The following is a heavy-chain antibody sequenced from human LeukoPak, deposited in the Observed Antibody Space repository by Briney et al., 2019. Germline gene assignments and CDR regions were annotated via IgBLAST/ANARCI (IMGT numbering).Heavy chain of an antibody. V-gene: IGHV3-30*02. CDR1: GFAFSSYG. CDR3: AKEEGVYSSGWGRGPFDY. CDR2: IRYDGGNK. Sequence: GGSLRLSCAASGFAFSSYGMHWVRQAPGKGLEWVAFIRYDGGNKYYADSVKGRFTISRDNSKNTLYLQMNSLRAEDTAVYYCAKEEGVYSSGWGRGPFDYWGQGTLVTVSS. D-gene: IGHD6-19*01. J-gene: IGHJ4*02.